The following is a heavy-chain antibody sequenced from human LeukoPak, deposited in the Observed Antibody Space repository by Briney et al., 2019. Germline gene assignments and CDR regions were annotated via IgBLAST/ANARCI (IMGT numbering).Heavy chain of an antibody. D-gene: IGHD1-26*01. V-gene: IGHV3-48*02. CDR3: ARDPTISGSYSDY. J-gene: IGHJ4*02. CDR1: GFTFSSYM. Sequence: GGSLRLSCAASGFTFSSYMMDWVRQAPGKGLEWVSYINSNSRTIYYADSVKGRFTVSRDNAKNSLYLQMNSLRDEDTAVYYCARDPTISGSYSDYWGQGTLVTVSS. CDR2: INSNSRTI.